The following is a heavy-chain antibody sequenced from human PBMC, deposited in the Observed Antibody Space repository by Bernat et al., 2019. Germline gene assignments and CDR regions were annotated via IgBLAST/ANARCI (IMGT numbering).Heavy chain of an antibody. CDR2: IYYSGST. Sequence: QVQLQESGPGLVKPSQTLSLTCTVSGGSISSGGYYWSWIRQHPGKGLEWIGYIYYSGSTYYNPSLKSRVIISVDTSKNQFSLKLSSVTAADTAVYYCAKDGPIVVVPAAISADAFDIWGQGTMVTVSS. D-gene: IGHD2-2*01. J-gene: IGHJ3*02. CDR3: AKDGPIVVVPAAISADAFDI. CDR1: GGSISSGGYY. V-gene: IGHV4-31*03.